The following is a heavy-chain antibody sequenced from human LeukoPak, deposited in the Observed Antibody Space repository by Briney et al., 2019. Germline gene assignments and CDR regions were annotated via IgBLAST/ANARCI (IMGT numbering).Heavy chain of an antibody. CDR2: ISGSDGST. CDR1: GFTFSSYA. D-gene: IGHD3-10*01. V-gene: IGHV3-23*01. J-gene: IGHJ5*02. CDR3: AKDPAGVSWFDP. Sequence: GGSLRLSCAASGFTFSSYAMSWVRQAPGKGLEWVSAISGSDGSTYYADSVKGRFTISRDNSKNTLYLQMNSLRAEDTAVYYCAKDPAGVSWFDPWGQGTLVTVSS.